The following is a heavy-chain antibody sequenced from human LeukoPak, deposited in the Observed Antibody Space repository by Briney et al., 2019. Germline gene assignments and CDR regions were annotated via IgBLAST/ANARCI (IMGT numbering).Heavy chain of an antibody. D-gene: IGHD1-26*01. J-gene: IGHJ4*02. CDR1: GYTFTSYD. V-gene: IGHV1-8*01. CDR3: ASYSGSYQRVFDY. Sequence: ASVKVSCKASGYTFTSYDINWVRQATGQGLEWMGWMNPNSGNTGYAQKFQGRVTMTRDTSTSTVYMELSSLRSEDTAVYYCASYSGSYQRVFDYWGQGTLVTVSS. CDR2: MNPNSGNT.